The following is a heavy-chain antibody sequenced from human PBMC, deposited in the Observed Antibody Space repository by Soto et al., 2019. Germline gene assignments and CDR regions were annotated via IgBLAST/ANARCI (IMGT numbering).Heavy chain of an antibody. V-gene: IGHV3-9*01. CDR2: ISWNSGSI. J-gene: IGHJ4*02. CDR3: AKDIAGIAAAGVDY. D-gene: IGHD6-13*01. CDR1: GFTFADYA. Sequence: GGSLRLACAASGFTFADYAMHWVRQAPGKGLEWVSGISWNSGSIGYADSVKGRFTISRDNAKNSLYLQMNSLRAEDTALYYCAKDIAGIAAAGVDYWGQGT.